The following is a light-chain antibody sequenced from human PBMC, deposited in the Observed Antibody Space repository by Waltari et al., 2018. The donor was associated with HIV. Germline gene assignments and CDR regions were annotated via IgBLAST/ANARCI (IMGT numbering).Light chain of an antibody. CDR2: GVS. Sequence: QSALTQPRSVSGSPGQSVTISCTGPSSATGGYNHVSWYQPHPGTAPKLMIYGVSQWPSGVPDRFSGSKSGNTASLTISGLQADDEADYYCCSYAGSSTWVFGGGTKLTVL. V-gene: IGLV2-11*01. CDR3: CSYAGSSTWV. J-gene: IGLJ3*02. CDR1: SSATGGYNH.